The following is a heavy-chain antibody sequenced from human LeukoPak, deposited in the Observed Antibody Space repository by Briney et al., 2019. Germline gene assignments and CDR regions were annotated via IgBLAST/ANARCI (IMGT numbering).Heavy chain of an antibody. CDR3: ARHISGSYHFDY. Sequence: GSLRLSCAASGFTFSSYWMSWVRQPPGKGLEWIGSIYYSGSTYYNPSLKSRVTISVDTSKNQFSLKLSSVTAAGTAVYYCARHISGSYHFDYWGQGTLVTVSS. CDR1: GFTFSSYW. J-gene: IGHJ4*02. D-gene: IGHD1-26*01. V-gene: IGHV4-39*01. CDR2: IYYSGST.